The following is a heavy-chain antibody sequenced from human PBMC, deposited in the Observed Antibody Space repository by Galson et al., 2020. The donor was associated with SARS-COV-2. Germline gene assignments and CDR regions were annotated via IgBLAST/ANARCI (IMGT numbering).Heavy chain of an antibody. V-gene: IGHV1-24*01. CDR1: GYTLTELS. D-gene: IGHD2-2*02. Sequence: ASVKVSCKVSGYTLTELSMHWVRQAPGKGLEWMGGFDPEDGETIYAQKFQGRVTMTEDTSTDTAYMELSSLRSEDTAVYYCATGPATAIQCWFDPWGQGTLVTVSS. CDR2: FDPEDGET. J-gene: IGHJ5*02. CDR3: ATGPATAIQCWFDP.